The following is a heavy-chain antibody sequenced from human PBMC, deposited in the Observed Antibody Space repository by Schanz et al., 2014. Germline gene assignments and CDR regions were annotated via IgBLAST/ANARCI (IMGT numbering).Heavy chain of an antibody. CDR2: VISDGGYK. V-gene: IGHV3-30*02. CDR1: GTTFSTYG. CDR3: ILERRGDDAFDI. Sequence: QVQLVESGGGVVQPGGSLRLSCVASGTTFSTYGMHWVRQAPGKGLEGVAFVISDGGYKNYADSVKGRFTISRDNFKKSLFLEMSSLRPEYNAVYSCILERRGDDAFDIWGQGTMVTVSS. D-gene: IGHD1-1*01. J-gene: IGHJ3*02.